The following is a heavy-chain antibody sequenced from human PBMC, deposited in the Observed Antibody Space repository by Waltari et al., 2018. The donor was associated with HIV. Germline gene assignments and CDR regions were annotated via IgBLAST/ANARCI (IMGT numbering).Heavy chain of an antibody. V-gene: IGHV1-2*02. J-gene: IGHJ4*02. CDR1: GYSFTADY. CDR2: INPNTGGP. Sequence: QVQLVQSGAEVKKPGASVKLSCKTSGYSFTADYMHCVRQAPGPGLGWMGGINPNTGGPNYSQKFKGRVTMTWDTSISTIYMDLNRLTSDDTAIYYGARPVAATFYFDYWGQGTLVTVSS. D-gene: IGHD6-19*01. CDR3: ARPVAATFYFDY.